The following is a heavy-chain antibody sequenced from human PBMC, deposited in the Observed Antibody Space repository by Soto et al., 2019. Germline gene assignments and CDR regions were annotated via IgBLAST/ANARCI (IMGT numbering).Heavy chain of an antibody. Sequence: VQLLESGGGLVQPGGSLRLSCEASGFTFSGYAMNWVRQAPGKGLEWVASISGSGTTTYYADSVKGRFTIARDNSKNTLYLQMHSLRADDTAVYYCGRGRGSYSFDYWGQGSLITVSS. CDR2: ISGSGTTT. D-gene: IGHD3-16*01. CDR3: GRGRGSYSFDY. J-gene: IGHJ4*02. CDR1: GFTFSGYA. V-gene: IGHV3-23*01.